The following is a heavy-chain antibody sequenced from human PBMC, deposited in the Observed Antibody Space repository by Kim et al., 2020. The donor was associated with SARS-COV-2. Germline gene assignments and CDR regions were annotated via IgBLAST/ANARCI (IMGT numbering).Heavy chain of an antibody. V-gene: IGHV3-20*01. CDR2: INWNGGST. J-gene: IGHJ5*02. D-gene: IGHD1-26*01. CDR1: GFTFDDYG. Sequence: GGSLRLSCAASGFTFDDYGMSWVRQAPGKGLEWVSGINWNGGSTGYADSVKGRFTISRDNAKNSLYLQMNSLRAEDTALYHCARTSGWELLVEAGYNWFDPWGQGTLVTVSS. CDR3: ARTSGWELLVEAGYNWFDP.